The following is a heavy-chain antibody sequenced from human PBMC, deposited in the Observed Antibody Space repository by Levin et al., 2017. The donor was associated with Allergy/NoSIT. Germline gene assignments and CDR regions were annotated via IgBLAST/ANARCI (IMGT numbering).Heavy chain of an antibody. CDR2: IYYSGST. CDR1: GGSIRSNDYY. CDR3: ARENMVRGVLSHRGDNYYYYGMDV. D-gene: IGHD3-10*01. Sequence: NPSETLSLTCTVSGGSIRSNDYYWSWIRHPPGKGLEWIGFIYYSGSTYYNPSLKSRVTISVDTSKNQFSLELSSVTAANTAGYNCARENMVRGVLSHRGDNYYYYGMDVWGQGTTVTVSS. V-gene: IGHV4-30-4*01. J-gene: IGHJ6*02.